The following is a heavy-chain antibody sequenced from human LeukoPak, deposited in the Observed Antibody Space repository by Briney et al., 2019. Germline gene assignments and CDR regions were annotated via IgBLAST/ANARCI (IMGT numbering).Heavy chain of an antibody. CDR1: GYTFINYY. V-gene: IGHV1-46*01. Sequence: GASVKVSCKASGYTFINYYMHWVRQAPGHGLEWMGVIDPSAGGTSYAQKFQGRVSMTRDMSTRTVYMELSSLRSEDTAVYYCARATPSFGRNIEKYFDNWGQRTLVTVSS. D-gene: IGHD1-26*01. CDR2: IDPSAGGT. CDR3: ARATPSFGRNIEKYFDN. J-gene: IGHJ4*02.